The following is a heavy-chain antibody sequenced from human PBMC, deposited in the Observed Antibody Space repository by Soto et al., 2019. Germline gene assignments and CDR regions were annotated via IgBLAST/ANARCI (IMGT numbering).Heavy chain of an antibody. CDR3: AAAYCTNGVCYTGDYYYGMDV. Sequence: QVQLVQSGAEVKKPGSSVKVSCKASGGTFSSYAISWVRQAPGQGLEWMGGIIPIFGTANYAQKFQGRVTITADESTSTAHMELSSLRSEDTAVYYCAAAYCTNGVCYTGDYYYGMDVLGQGTTVTVSS. D-gene: IGHD2-8*01. CDR2: IIPIFGTA. V-gene: IGHV1-69*01. CDR1: GGTFSSYA. J-gene: IGHJ6*02.